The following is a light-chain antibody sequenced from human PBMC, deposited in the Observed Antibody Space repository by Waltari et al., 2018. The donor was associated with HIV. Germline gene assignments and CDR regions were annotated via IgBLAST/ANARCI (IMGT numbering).Light chain of an antibody. CDR3: AVWNDSLSGYV. CDR2: RNV. CDR1: SSNLGRNY. V-gene: IGLV1-47*01. J-gene: IGLJ1*01. Sequence: QSVVTQPPSASGTPGQRVTISCSGSSSNLGRNYVYWYQPLPGTAPKLLIYRNVQRPSGVPDRFSGSKSGTSASLAISGLRSEDEADYYCAVWNDSLSGYVFGTGTKVTV.